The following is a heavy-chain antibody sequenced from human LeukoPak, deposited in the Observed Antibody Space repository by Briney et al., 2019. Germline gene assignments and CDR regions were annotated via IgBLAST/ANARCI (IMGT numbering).Heavy chain of an antibody. D-gene: IGHD3-10*01. J-gene: IGHJ4*02. CDR1: GGSFSGYY. CDR3: ARAVRKLIRQDFDY. CDR2: INHSGST. V-gene: IGHV4-34*01. Sequence: PSETLSLTCAVYGGSFSGYYWSWIRQPPGKGLEWIGEINHSGSTNYNPSLKSRVTISVDTSKNQFSLKLSSVTAADTAVYYCARAVRKLIRQDFDYWGQGTLVTVSS.